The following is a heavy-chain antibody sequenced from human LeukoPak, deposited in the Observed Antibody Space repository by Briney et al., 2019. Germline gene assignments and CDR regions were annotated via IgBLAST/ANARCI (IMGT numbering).Heavy chain of an antibody. Sequence: PGGSLRLSCAASGFTFDNYGMNWVRHAPGKGLEWVSGISVSGASTSYADSVKGRFTISRDNFKSTLHLQMNSLRAEDTAVYYCAKRSDYGDNYNYLDSWGQGAPVTVSS. D-gene: IGHD4-23*01. CDR1: GFTFDNYG. CDR2: ISVSGAST. CDR3: AKRSDYGDNYNYLDS. J-gene: IGHJ4*02. V-gene: IGHV3-23*01.